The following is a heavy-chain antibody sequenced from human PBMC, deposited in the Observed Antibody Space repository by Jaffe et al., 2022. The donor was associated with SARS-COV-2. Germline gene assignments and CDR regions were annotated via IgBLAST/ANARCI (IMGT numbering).Heavy chain of an antibody. J-gene: IGHJ4*02. CDR2: IWYDGSNK. D-gene: IGHD3-22*01. Sequence: QVQLVESGGGVVQPGRSLRLSCAASGFTFSSYGMHWVRQAPGKGLEWVAVIWYDGSNKYYADSVKGRFTISRDNSKNTLYLQMNSLRAEDTAVYYCAREWGTGDYYDSSGYFDYWGQGTLVTVSS. V-gene: IGHV3-33*01. CDR1: GFTFSSYG. CDR3: AREWGTGDYYDSSGYFDY.